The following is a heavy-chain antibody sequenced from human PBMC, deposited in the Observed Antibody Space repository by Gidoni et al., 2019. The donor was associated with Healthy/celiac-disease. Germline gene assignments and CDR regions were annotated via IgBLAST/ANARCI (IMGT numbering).Heavy chain of an antibody. D-gene: IGHD2-21*02. V-gene: IGHV4-30-4*01. J-gene: IGHJ5*02. CDR1: GGPISSGDYY. CDR3: ASLVVTSNWFDP. Sequence: QVQLQESGPGLVKPSQTLSLTCTVSGGPISSGDYYWSWIRQPPGKGLEWIGYIYYSGSTYYNPSLKSRVTISVDTSKNQFSLKLSAVTAADTAVYYCASLVVTSNWFDPWGQGTLVTVSS. CDR2: IYYSGST.